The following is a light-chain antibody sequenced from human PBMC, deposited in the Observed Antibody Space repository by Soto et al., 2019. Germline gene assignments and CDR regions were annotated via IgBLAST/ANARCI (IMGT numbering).Light chain of an antibody. Sequence: GDRVTITCRASQSINNWLAWYQQKPGKAPKLLIYDASSLESGVPSRFSGSGSGTEFTLTISSLQPDDLATYYCQQYNLFWTFGQGIRVDIX. CDR2: DAS. V-gene: IGKV1-5*01. CDR3: QQYNLFWT. CDR1: QSINNW. J-gene: IGKJ1*01.